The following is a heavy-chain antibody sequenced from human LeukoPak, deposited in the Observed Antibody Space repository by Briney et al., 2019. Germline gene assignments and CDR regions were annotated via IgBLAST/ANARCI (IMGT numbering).Heavy chain of an antibody. J-gene: IGHJ4*02. CDR1: GGTFSSYA. CDR3: ARDQQGSLQFMDY. D-gene: IGHD5-24*01. V-gene: IGHV1-69*05. Sequence: ASVKVSCKASGGTFSSYAISWVRQAPGQGLEWMGRIIPIFGTANYAQKFQGRVTITTDESTSTAYMELSSLRSEDTAVYYCARDQQGSLQFMDYWGQGTLVTVSS. CDR2: IIPIFGTA.